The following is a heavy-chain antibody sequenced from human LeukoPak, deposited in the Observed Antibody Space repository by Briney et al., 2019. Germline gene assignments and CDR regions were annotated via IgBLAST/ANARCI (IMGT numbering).Heavy chain of an antibody. Sequence: SETLSLTCAVYGGSFSGYYWSWIRQPPGKGLEWIGEINHSGSTNYNPAPKSRVPISVDTSQNPFSLTLSPVTAADTAVYYCARLHIYGGNSPYYFDYWGRGALVTVSS. V-gene: IGHV4-34*01. CDR1: GGSFSGYY. CDR2: INHSGST. CDR3: ARLHIYGGNSPYYFDY. D-gene: IGHD4-23*01. J-gene: IGHJ4*02.